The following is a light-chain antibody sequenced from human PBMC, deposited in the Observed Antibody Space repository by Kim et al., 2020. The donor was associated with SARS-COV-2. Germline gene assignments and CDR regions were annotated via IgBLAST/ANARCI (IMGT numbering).Light chain of an antibody. CDR3: QQYNDWPLLT. CDR1: QDISNY. Sequence: EIEMTQSPATLSVSPGERATLSCRASQDISNYLAWYQVKPGQPPRLLIYGASARATGVTARYSGGGSGTEFTLTISSLQSEDFAVYYCQQYNDWPLLTFGGGTKVDIK. J-gene: IGKJ4*01. CDR2: GAS. V-gene: IGKV3D-15*01.